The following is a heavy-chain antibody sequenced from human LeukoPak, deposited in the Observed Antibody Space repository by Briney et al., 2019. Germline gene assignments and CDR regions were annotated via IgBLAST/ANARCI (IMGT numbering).Heavy chain of an antibody. CDR2: ISGDGGST. CDR3: AKDVLSSCWYFNWFDP. V-gene: IGHV3-43*02. Sequence: PGGSLRLSCAASGFTFDDYAMHWVRQAPGKGLEWVSLISGDGGSTYYADSVKGRFTISRDNSKNSLYLQMNSLRTEDTALYYCAKDVLSSCWYFNWFDPCGQGTLVTVSS. J-gene: IGHJ5*02. D-gene: IGHD6-13*01. CDR1: GFTFDDYA.